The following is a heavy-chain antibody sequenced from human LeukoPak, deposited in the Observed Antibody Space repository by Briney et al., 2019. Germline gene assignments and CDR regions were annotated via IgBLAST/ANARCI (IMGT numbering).Heavy chain of an antibody. Sequence: PSETLSLTCTVSGGSISSYYWSWIRQPPGKGLEWIGYIYYSGSTNYNPSLKSRVTISVDTSKNQFSLKLSSVTAADTAVYYCVRDFEGGHDYWGQGTLVTVSS. D-gene: IGHD3-9*01. V-gene: IGHV4-59*01. CDR3: VRDFEGGHDY. CDR2: IYYSGST. CDR1: GGSISSYY. J-gene: IGHJ4*02.